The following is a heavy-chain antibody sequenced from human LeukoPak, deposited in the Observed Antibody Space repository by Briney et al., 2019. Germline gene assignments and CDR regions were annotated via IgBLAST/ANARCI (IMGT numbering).Heavy chain of an antibody. CDR2: INPSGGST. CDR1: GYTFTSYY. J-gene: IGHJ4*02. Sequence: GASVKVSCKASGYTFTSYYMHWVRQAPGQGLEWMGLINPSGGSTSYAQKFQGRVTMTRDTSTSTVYMELSSLRSEDTAVYYCARDSPGDGYNRGGPQSFDYWGQGTLVTVSS. D-gene: IGHD5-24*01. V-gene: IGHV1-46*01. CDR3: ARDSPGDGYNRGGPQSFDY.